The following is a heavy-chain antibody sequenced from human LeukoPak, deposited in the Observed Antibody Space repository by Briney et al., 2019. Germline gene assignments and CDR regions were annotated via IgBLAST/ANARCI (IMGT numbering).Heavy chain of an antibody. V-gene: IGHV1-2*02. Sequence: ASLKVSCKASGYTFTGYDLHWVRQAPGQGLEWMGWINPDSGGKNYEQKFQGRVTMTRDTSISTAYMELSRLRSDDTAVYYCASFGDRDYYYYGMDVWGQGTTVTVSS. J-gene: IGHJ6*02. CDR3: ASFGDRDYYYYGMDV. CDR2: INPDSGGK. D-gene: IGHD3-10*01. CDR1: GYTFTGYD.